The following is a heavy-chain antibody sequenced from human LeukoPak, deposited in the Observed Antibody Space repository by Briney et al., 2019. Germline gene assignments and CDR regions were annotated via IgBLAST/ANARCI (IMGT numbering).Heavy chain of an antibody. D-gene: IGHD4-11*01. CDR3: ARERPGVTAFDI. CDR1: GGTFSSYA. V-gene: IGHV1-69*04. CDR2: IIPILGIA. Sequence: GASVKVSCKASGGTFSSYAISWVRQAPGQGLEWMGRIIPILGIANYAQKFQGRVTITADKSTSTAYMEPSSLRSEDTAVYYCARERPGVTAFDIWGQGTMVTVSS. J-gene: IGHJ3*02.